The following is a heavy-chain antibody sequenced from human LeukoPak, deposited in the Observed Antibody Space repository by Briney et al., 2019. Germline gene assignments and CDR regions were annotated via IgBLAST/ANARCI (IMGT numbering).Heavy chain of an antibody. V-gene: IGHV1-2*06. CDR2: INPNSGGT. Sequence: GASVKVSCKASGYTFTGYYMHWVRQAPGQGLEWMGRINPNSGGTNYAQKFQGRVTMTGDTSISTAYMELSRLRSDDTAVYYCARGLSYYYDSSGYYGRFDYWGQGTLVTVSS. J-gene: IGHJ4*02. D-gene: IGHD3-22*01. CDR3: ARGLSYYYDSSGYYGRFDY. CDR1: GYTFTGYY.